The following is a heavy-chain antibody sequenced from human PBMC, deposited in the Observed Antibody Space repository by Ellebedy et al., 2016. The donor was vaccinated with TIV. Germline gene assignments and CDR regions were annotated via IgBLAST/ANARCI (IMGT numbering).Heavy chain of an antibody. CDR2: ISGSGGST. CDR1: GFTFSSYA. Sequence: GGSLRLXXVASGFTFSSYAMSWLRQAPGKGLEWVSAISGSGGSTYYADSVKGRFTISRDNSKNTLYLQMNSLRAEDTAVYYCATANWFDPWGQGTLVTVSS. J-gene: IGHJ5*02. CDR3: ATANWFDP. V-gene: IGHV3-23*01.